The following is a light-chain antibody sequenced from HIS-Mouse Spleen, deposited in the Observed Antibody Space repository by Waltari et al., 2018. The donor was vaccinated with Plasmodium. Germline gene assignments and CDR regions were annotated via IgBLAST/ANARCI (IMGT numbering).Light chain of an antibody. CDR3: SSYTSSSTLNYV. J-gene: IGLJ1*01. Sequence: QSALTQPASVSGSPGQSITISCTGTSSDVGGYNYVSWYQQQPGKAPKLMIYDVSKRPSGVSNRVSGSKAGNTASLTISGLQAEDEADYYCSSYTSSSTLNYVFGTGTKVTVL. CDR2: DVS. CDR1: SSDVGGYNY. V-gene: IGLV2-14*03.